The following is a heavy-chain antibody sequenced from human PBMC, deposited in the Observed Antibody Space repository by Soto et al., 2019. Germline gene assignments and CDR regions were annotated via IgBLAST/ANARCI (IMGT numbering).Heavy chain of an antibody. CDR2: IYYSGSI. V-gene: IGHV4-59*12. Sequence: QVQLQESGPGLVKPSETLSLTCTVSGVSITYSYWNWVRQPPGKGLEWIGFIYYSGSIKYNPSLESRFTMSADTPKNQPSLKLTSVTATDTAVYYCARGGGSFSSGWYYDYWGQGTLVTVSS. J-gene: IGHJ4*02. CDR3: ARGGGSFSSGWYYDY. CDR1: GVSITYSY. D-gene: IGHD6-19*01.